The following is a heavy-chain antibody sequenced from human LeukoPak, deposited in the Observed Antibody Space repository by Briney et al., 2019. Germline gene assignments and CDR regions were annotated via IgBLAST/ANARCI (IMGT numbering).Heavy chain of an antibody. CDR3: AKDYLALLGGAPYDAIDI. CDR1: GFTFSSYG. D-gene: IGHD1-26*01. Sequence: TGGSLRLSCAASGFTFSSYGMHWVRQAPGKGLEWVTFIRYDGSNKYYADSVKGRFTISRDNSKNTLYLQMNSLRAEDTAVYSWAKDYLALLGGAPYDAIDIWGQGTMVTVSS. V-gene: IGHV3-30*02. J-gene: IGHJ3*02. CDR2: IRYDGSNK.